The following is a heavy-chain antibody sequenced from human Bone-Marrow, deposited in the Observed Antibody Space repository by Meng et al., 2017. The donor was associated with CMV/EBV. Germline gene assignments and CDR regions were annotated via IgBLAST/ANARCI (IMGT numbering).Heavy chain of an antibody. CDR3: ARGETMTAAGTYYYYGMDV. Sequence: ASVKVSCKASGYTFTGYYMHWVRQAPGQGLEWMGWISPYSGGRKYAQKFQGRVTMTTDTSISTAYMELTRLRSDDTAVYYCARGETMTAAGTYYYYGMDVWGQGTTVTVSS. D-gene: IGHD6-13*01. CDR1: GYTFTGYY. J-gene: IGHJ6*02. CDR2: ISPYSGGR. V-gene: IGHV1-2*02.